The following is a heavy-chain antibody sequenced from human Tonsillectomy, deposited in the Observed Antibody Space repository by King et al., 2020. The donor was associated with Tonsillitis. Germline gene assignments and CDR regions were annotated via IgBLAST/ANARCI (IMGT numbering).Heavy chain of an antibody. Sequence: VQLVESGGGLVKPGGSLRLSCAASGFTFSSHTMNWVRQAPGKGLEWVSSISSYSNYIYHADSVKGRFTISRDNAKNSLYLQMNSLRAEDTVVYYCAREIKPQGIFDFWGPGTLVTVSS. V-gene: IGHV3-21*01. CDR2: ISSYSNYI. CDR3: AREIKPQGIFDF. J-gene: IGHJ4*02. CDR1: GFTFSSHT. D-gene: IGHD3-10*01.